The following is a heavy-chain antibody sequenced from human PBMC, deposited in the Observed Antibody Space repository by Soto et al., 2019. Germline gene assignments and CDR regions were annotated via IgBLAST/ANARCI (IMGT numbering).Heavy chain of an antibody. CDR3: AREFLYYYDSSGYFGWFDP. D-gene: IGHD3-22*01. CDR2: INHSGST. Sequence: SETLSLTCAIYGGSFSGYYWSWIRQPPGKGLEWIGEINHSGSTNYNPSLKSRVTISVDKSKNQFSLKLSSVTAADTAVYYCAREFLYYYDSSGYFGWFDPWGQGTLVTVSS. V-gene: IGHV4-34*01. CDR1: GGSFSGYY. J-gene: IGHJ5*02.